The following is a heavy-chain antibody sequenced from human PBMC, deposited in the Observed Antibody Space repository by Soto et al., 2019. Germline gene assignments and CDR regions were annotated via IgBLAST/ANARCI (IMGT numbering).Heavy chain of an antibody. CDR3: ARGAKPGDFWSGYYYYYYYGMDV. D-gene: IGHD3-3*01. Sequence: PSETLSLTCTVSGGSVSSGSYYWSWIRQPPGKGLEWIGHIYYSGSTNHNPSLKSRVTISVDTSKNQFPLKLSSVTAADTAVYYCARGAKPGDFWSGYYYYYYYGMDVWGQGTTVTVSS. V-gene: IGHV4-61*01. CDR2: IYYSGST. CDR1: GGSVSSGSYY. J-gene: IGHJ6*02.